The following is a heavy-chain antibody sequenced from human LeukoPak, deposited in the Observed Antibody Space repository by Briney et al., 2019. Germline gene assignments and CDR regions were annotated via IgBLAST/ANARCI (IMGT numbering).Heavy chain of an antibody. CDR2: MSYDGSNK. CDR1: GFTFSIYA. J-gene: IGHJ4*02. V-gene: IGHV3-30-3*01. Sequence: GGSLRLSCAASGFTFSIYAMHWVRQAPGKGLEWVAVMSYDGSNKYYADSVKGRFTISRDNSKNTLYLQMNSLRAEDTAVYYCARDPLAVYYFDYWGQGTLVTVSS. CDR3: ARDPLAVYYFDY.